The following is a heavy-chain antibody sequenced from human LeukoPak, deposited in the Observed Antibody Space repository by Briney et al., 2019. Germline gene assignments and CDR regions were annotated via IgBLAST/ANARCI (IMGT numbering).Heavy chain of an antibody. V-gene: IGHV1-69*13. CDR2: IIPIFGTA. Sequence: SVKVSCKASGGTFSSYAISWVRQAPGQGLEWMGGIIPIFGTANYAQKFQGRVTITADESTSTAYMELSSLRSEDTAVYYCARGGDSYGSLHQFDYWGQGTLVTVSS. D-gene: IGHD5-18*01. J-gene: IGHJ4*02. CDR1: GGTFSSYA. CDR3: ARGGDSYGSLHQFDY.